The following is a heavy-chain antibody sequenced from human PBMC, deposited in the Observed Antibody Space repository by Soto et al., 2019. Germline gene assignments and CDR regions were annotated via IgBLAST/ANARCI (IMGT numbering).Heavy chain of an antibody. CDR2: MNPDSGNT. D-gene: IGHD3-16*01. CDR1: GYTFTNYD. V-gene: IGHV1-8*01. Sequence: QVQLVQSGAEVKKPGASVKVSCKASGYTFTNYDIHWVRQATGKGLEWMGWMNPDSGNTGQSKQFQGRGTMTRDTSISTAYMEMSSLRFEDTAVYYCARGRFRRTWFDPWGQGTLVTVSS. J-gene: IGHJ5*02. CDR3: ARGRFRRTWFDP.